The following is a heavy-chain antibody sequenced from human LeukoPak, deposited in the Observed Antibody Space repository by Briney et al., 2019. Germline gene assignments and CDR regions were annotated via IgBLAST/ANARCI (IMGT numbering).Heavy chain of an antibody. J-gene: IGHJ4*02. CDR3: AKPLYGGCDY. CDR2: VNGNGGST. D-gene: IGHD3-16*02. Sequence: GSLRLSCAASGFRFSTYAMSWVRQAPGKGLEWVSGVNGNGGSTSYADSVKGRFTIFRDNSKNTVYLQMNSLRVEDTAVYYCAKPLYGGCDYWGQGTVVTVSS. V-gene: IGHV3-23*01. CDR1: GFRFSTYA.